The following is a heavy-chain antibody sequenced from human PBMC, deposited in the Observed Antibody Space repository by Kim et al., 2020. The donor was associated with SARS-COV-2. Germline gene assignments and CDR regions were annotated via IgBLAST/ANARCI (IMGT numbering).Heavy chain of an antibody. CDR2: ISSNGVST. D-gene: IGHD6-13*01. V-gene: IGHV3-64*01. Sequence: GGSLRLSCAASGFSFSSYAMHWVRQAPGKGLEHVSAISSNGVSTYYANSVKGRFTISRDNSKNTVHLQMGSLRAEDMAVYYCVRGGAGQLVRYFDYWGQGTLLTVSS. CDR1: GFSFSSYA. CDR3: VRGGAGQLVRYFDY. J-gene: IGHJ4*02.